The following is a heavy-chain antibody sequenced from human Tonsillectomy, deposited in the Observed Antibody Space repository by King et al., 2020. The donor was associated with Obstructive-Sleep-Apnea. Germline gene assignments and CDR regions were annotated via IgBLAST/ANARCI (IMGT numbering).Heavy chain of an antibody. CDR3: AKGTSSWYYFDY. Sequence: VQLVESGGGLVQPGGSLRLSCAASGFTFISYAMSWVRQAPGKGLEWVSAISGSGRTTYYADSVRGRFTISRDNSKNTLYLQMNSLRAEDTAVYYCAKGTSSWYYFDYWGQGTLVTVSS. CDR1: GFTFISYA. V-gene: IGHV3-23*04. CDR2: ISGSGRTT. J-gene: IGHJ4*02. D-gene: IGHD6-13*01.